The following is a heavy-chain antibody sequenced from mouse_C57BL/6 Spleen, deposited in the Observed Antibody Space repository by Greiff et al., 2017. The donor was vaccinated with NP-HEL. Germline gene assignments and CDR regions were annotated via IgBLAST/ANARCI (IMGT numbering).Heavy chain of an antibody. J-gene: IGHJ4*01. D-gene: IGHD2-4*01. V-gene: IGHV4-1*01. CDR1: GIDFSRYW. Sequence: EVKLLESGGGLVQPGGSLKLSCAASGIDFSRYWMSWVRRAPGKGLEWIGEINPDSSTINYAPYLKDKFIISRDNATNTLYLQMRTVRSEDTALFYCGRPGDYDGGDAMDYWGQGTSVTVSS. CDR2: INPDSSTI. CDR3: GRPGDYDGGDAMDY.